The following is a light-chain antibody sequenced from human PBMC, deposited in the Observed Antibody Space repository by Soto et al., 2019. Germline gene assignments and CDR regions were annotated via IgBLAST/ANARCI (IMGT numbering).Light chain of an antibody. J-gene: IGKJ2*01. CDR3: QQYYSFYT. CDR2: WAS. CDR1: QSVSYSSNNKNY. Sequence: DIVMTKSPDSLAVSLGERATINCKSSQSVSYSSNNKNYLAWYQQKPGQPPKLLIYWASTRESGVPARFSGSGSGTDITLTISSLQAEDVAVYYCQQYYSFYTFGQGTKLEIK. V-gene: IGKV4-1*01.